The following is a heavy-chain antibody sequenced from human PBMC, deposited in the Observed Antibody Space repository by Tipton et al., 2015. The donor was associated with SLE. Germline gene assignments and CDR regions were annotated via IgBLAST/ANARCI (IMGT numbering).Heavy chain of an antibody. D-gene: IGHD3-10*01. Sequence: SLRLSCAASGFTFSSYWMSWVRQATGKGLEWVANIKQDGSEKYYVDSVKGRFTISRDNSKNTLYLQMNSLRAEDTAVYYCAKSYNMVPPGAFDIWGQGTMVTVSS. CDR2: IKQDGSEK. CDR1: GFTFSSYW. CDR3: AKSYNMVPPGAFDI. V-gene: IGHV3-7*03. J-gene: IGHJ3*02.